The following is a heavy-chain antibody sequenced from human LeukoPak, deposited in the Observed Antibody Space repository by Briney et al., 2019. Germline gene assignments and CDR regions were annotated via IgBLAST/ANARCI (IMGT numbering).Heavy chain of an antibody. Sequence: GGSLRLSCAASGFTFSSYSMNWVRQTPGKGLEWVSSISSSSTYIYYADSVKGRFTISRDNAKNSLYLQMNSLRAEDTAVYYCARTGYSSGRYYFDYWGQGTLVTVSS. J-gene: IGHJ4*02. CDR1: GFTFSSYS. V-gene: IGHV3-21*01. D-gene: IGHD6-19*01. CDR3: ARTGYSSGRYYFDY. CDR2: ISSSSTYI.